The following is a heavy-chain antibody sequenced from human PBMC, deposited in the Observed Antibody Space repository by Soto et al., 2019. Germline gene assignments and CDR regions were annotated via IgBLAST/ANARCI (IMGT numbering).Heavy chain of an antibody. J-gene: IGHJ3*02. CDR1: GFTFSDYY. CDR2: ISSSSSYT. Sequence: GGSLRLSCAASGFTFSDYYMSWIRQAPGEGLEWVSYISSSSSYTNYTDSVKGRFTISRDNAKNSLYLQMNSLRAEDTAVYYCARESGTVRAFDIWGQGTMVTVSS. V-gene: IGHV3-11*06. D-gene: IGHD4-17*01. CDR3: ARESGTVRAFDI.